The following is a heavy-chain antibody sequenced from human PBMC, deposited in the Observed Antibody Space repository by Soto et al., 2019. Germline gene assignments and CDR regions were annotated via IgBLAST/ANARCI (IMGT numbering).Heavy chain of an antibody. D-gene: IGHD3-22*01. CDR1: VDSVSSNSAA. J-gene: IGHJ4*02. CDR2: TYYRSKWYN. CDR3: ASGYYYDSSGYYYFDY. V-gene: IGHV6-1*01. Sequence: SQTLSLSCALSVDSVSSNSAAWNWIRQSPSRGLEWLGRTYYRSKWYNDYAVSVKSRITINPDTSKNQFSLQLNSVTPEDTAVYYCASGYYYDSSGYYYFDYWGQGTLVTVSS.